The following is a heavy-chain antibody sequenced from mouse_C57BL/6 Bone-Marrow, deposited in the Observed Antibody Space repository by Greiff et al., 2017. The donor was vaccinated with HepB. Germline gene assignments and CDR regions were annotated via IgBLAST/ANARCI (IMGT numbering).Heavy chain of an antibody. CDR2: ISSGGSYT. CDR1: GFTFSSYG. Sequence: EVMLVESGGDLVKPGGSLKLSCAASGFTFSSYGMSWVRQTPDKRLEWVATISSGGSYTYYPDSVKGRFTISRDNAKNTLYLQMSSLKSEDTAMYYCARQRYRYAMDYWGQGTSVTVSS. J-gene: IGHJ4*01. CDR3: ARQRYRYAMDY. V-gene: IGHV5-6*01. D-gene: IGHD1-1*01.